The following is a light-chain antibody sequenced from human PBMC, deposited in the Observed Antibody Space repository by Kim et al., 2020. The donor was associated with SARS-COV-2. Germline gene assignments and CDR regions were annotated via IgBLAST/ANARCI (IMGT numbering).Light chain of an antibody. J-gene: IGLJ2*01. V-gene: IGLV3-19*01. CDR2: GKN. CDR3: NSRDNNDNVL. CDR1: SLRSYY. Sequence: VALGQTVRITGQGDSLRSYYTTWYQQKPGQAPIVVVYGKNNRPSGIPDRFSGSSSGNTASLTITGTQAGDEADYYCNSRDNNDNVLFGGGTRLTVL.